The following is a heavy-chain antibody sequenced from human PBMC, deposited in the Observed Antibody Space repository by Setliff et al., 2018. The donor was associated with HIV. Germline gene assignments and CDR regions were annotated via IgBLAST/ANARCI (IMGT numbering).Heavy chain of an antibody. D-gene: IGHD6-13*01. CDR3: ARAKVTAAWGYYFDY. V-gene: IGHV3-74*01. Sequence: HPGGSLRLSCAVSGLTFSRNWFHWVRQAPGKGLEWVSRINGDGTTTNYADSVKGRFSISRDNAKNTLYLHMNSLRAEDTALYYCARAKVTAAWGYYFDYWGQGMLVTVSS. CDR1: GLTFSRNW. J-gene: IGHJ4*02. CDR2: INGDGTTT.